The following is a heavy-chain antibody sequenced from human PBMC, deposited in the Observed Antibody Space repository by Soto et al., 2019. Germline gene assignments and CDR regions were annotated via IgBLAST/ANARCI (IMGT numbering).Heavy chain of an antibody. CDR3: ARTDCSSHSCSNYYYYGMDV. V-gene: IGHV1-3*01. CDR1: GYSFAKYG. D-gene: IGHD2-2*01. CDR2: INPGNGDT. J-gene: IGHJ6*02. Sequence: XSVKLSCRTAGYSFAKYGLHWLRQAPGQRLEWMGWINPGNGDTKYSQKFHGRVTITRDTSATTAYMELSSLRSEDSAVFYCARTDCSSHSCSNYYYYGMDVCGQGTTVTVSS.